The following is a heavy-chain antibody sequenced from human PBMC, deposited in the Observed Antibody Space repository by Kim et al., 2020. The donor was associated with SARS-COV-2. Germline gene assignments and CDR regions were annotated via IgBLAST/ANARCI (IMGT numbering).Heavy chain of an antibody. CDR3: AGTARGANFDY. Sequence: NHNPTLRSRVPLSVATSKNQFSLKLSSVTAADTAVYYCAGTARGANFDYWGRGALVTVSS. V-gene: IGHV4-4*09. J-gene: IGHJ4*02. D-gene: IGHD1-26*01.